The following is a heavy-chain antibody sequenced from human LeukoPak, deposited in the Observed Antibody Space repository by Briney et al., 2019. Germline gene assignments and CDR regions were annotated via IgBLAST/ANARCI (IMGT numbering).Heavy chain of an antibody. CDR1: GYTFTGYY. Sequence: ASVKVSCKASGYTFTGYYMHWVRQAPGQGLEWMGWINPNSGGTNYAQKFQGRVTMTRDTSISTAYMELRSLRSDDTAVYYCAIWDMKGAFDIWGQGTMVTVSS. J-gene: IGHJ3*02. CDR3: AIWDMKGAFDI. D-gene: IGHD2-15*01. V-gene: IGHV1-2*02. CDR2: INPNSGGT.